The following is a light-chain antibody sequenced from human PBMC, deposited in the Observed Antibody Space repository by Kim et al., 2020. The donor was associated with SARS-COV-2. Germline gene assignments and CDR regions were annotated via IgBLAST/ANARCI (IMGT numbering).Light chain of an antibody. V-gene: IGKV1-39*01. CDR1: QNTISY. Sequence: DIQMTQSPSSLSASVGDRVTITCRASQNTISYLNWYQQKPGKAPKLLIFAASSLQSGVPSRISGSGSGTDFTLTINNLQPEDFATYYCQQSYGLPRTFGQGTKLEI. CDR3: QQSYGLPRT. CDR2: AAS. J-gene: IGKJ2*01.